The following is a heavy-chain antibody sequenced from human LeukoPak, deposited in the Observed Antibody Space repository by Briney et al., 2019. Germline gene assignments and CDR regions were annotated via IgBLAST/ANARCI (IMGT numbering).Heavy chain of an antibody. Sequence: SETLSLTCTVSGGSISSYYWSWIRQPPGKGLEWIGYIYYSGSTNYNPSLKSRVTISVDTSKNQFSLKLSSVTAADTAVYYCAGAMDLGLVDYWGQGTLVTVSS. J-gene: IGHJ4*02. CDR3: AGAMDLGLVDY. CDR2: IYYSGST. D-gene: IGHD2-2*03. V-gene: IGHV4-59*01. CDR1: GGSISSYY.